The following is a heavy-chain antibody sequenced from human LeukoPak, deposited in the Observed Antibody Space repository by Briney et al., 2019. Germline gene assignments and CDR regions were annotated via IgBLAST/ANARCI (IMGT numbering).Heavy chain of an antibody. D-gene: IGHD2-15*01. Sequence: SETLSLTCTVSGASTSRGGYYWSWIRQPPGKGLEWIGYIYDSGGAYDNPSLKSRVTISLDRSKNEFFLNLRSVTAADTAMYFCARGGGLGVVEPLDYWGQGTLVTVSS. CDR2: IYDSGGA. CDR3: ARGGGLGVVEPLDY. J-gene: IGHJ4*02. V-gene: IGHV4-30-2*01. CDR1: GASTSRGGYY.